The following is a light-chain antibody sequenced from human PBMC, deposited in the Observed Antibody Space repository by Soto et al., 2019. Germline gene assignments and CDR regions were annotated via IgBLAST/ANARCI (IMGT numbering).Light chain of an antibody. CDR3: QQLKSYPIP. CDR2: AAF. Sequence: DIQVTQSPSSLSASVGDRVTITCRASQGISSGLSWYQQKPGKAPNLLIYAAFTLQSGVPSRFSGSGSGTEFTLTISSLQPEDFATYYCQQLKSYPIPFGQGTRLEI. V-gene: IGKV1-9*01. J-gene: IGKJ5*01. CDR1: QGISSG.